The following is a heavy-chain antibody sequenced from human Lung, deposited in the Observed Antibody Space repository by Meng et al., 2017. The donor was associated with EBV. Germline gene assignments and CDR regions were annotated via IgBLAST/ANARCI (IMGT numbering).Heavy chain of an antibody. CDR2: INAGNGDT. Sequence: QVPIVQSGCRVKKPGDSVKGFCKASGYTFSNYAMNWVRQAPGQRLEWMGWINAGNGDTKYSQKFQGRVTITRDTSASTGYMELSSLRSEDTAVYYCARFSSGYFFGYWGQGTLVTVSS. V-gene: IGHV1-3*01. CDR3: ARFSSGYFFGY. CDR1: GYTFSNYA. J-gene: IGHJ4*02. D-gene: IGHD3-22*01.